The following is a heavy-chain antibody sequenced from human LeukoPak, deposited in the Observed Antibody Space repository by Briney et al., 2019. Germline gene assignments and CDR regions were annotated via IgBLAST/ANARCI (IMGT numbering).Heavy chain of an antibody. CDR1: GFTVNNNY. V-gene: IGHV3-53*01. CDR3: ARDLGLMAAAGTSPFDI. CDR2: IYAGGST. Sequence: GGSLRLSCAASGFTVNNNYMSWVRQAPGTGLEWISGIYAGGSTFYADSVKGRFIISRDNSKNTLYLQMNSLRAEDTAIYYCARDLGLMAAAGTSPFDIWGQGTMVTVSS. J-gene: IGHJ3*02. D-gene: IGHD6-13*01.